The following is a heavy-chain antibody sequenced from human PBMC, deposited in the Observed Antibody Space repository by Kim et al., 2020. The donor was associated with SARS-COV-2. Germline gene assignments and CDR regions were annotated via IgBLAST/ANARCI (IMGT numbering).Heavy chain of an antibody. Sequence: KKDDADSVQGRFIVSRDNSKNTLYLQMNSLKAEDTAVYYCARDFTADYFDYWGQGTLVTVSS. V-gene: IGHV3-33*01. CDR2: KK. CDR3: ARDFTADYFDY. D-gene: IGHD2-21*02. J-gene: IGHJ4*02.